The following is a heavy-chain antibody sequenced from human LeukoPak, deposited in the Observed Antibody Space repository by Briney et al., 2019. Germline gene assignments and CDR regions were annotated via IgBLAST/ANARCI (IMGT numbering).Heavy chain of an antibody. Sequence: GGSLRLSCTASGFTFSSYEMHWVRQAPGKGLEWVSYISSGDSTIYYADSVKGRFTISRDNAKNSLHLQMNSLRAEDTAVYYCAKGSTGTYAFDIWGQGTMVTVSS. CDR2: ISSGDSTI. CDR1: GFTFSSYE. CDR3: AKGSTGTYAFDI. D-gene: IGHD1-1*01. V-gene: IGHV3-48*03. J-gene: IGHJ3*02.